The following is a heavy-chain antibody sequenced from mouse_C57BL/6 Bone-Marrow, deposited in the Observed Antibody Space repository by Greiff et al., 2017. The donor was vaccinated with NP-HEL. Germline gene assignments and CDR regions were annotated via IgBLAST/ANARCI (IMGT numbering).Heavy chain of an antibody. CDR3: ARTAGSYVFMDY. J-gene: IGHJ4*01. D-gene: IGHD6-1*01. CDR2: INPNNGGT. CDR1: GYTFTDYN. Sequence: EVKLMESGPELVKPGASVKIPCKASGYTFTDYNMDWVKQSHGKSLEWIGDINPNNGGTIYNQKFKGKATLTVDKSSSTAYMELRSLTSEDTAVYYCARTAGSYVFMDYWGQGTSVTVSS. V-gene: IGHV1-18*01.